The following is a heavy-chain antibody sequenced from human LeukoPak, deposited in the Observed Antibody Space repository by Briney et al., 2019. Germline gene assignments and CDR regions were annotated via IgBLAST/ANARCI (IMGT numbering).Heavy chain of an antibody. D-gene: IGHD3-3*01. CDR1: VGTFSSYA. Sequence: SVKVSCKASVGTFSSYAISWVRQAPGQGLEWMGGIIPIFGTANYAQKFQGRVTITADESTSTAYMELSSLRSEDTAVYYCARDGPNYDFWSGYSYYFDYWGQGTLVTVSS. J-gene: IGHJ4*02. V-gene: IGHV1-69*13. CDR2: IIPIFGTA. CDR3: ARDGPNYDFWSGYSYYFDY.